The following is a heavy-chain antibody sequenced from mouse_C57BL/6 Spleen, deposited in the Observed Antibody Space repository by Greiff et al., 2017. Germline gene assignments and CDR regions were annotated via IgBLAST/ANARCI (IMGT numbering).Heavy chain of an antibody. CDR1: GYTFTSYW. J-gene: IGHJ4*01. CDR2: IDPSDSYS. Sequence: QVQLQQSGAELVMPGASVKLSCKASGYTFTSYWMHWVKQRPGQGLEWIGEIDPSDSYSTYNQKFKGKSTLTVAKSSSTAYMQLSSLTSEDSAVYYCERRRPITTVVAGAMDYWGQGTSVTVSS. V-gene: IGHV1-69*01. D-gene: IGHD1-1*01. CDR3: ERRRPITTVVAGAMDY.